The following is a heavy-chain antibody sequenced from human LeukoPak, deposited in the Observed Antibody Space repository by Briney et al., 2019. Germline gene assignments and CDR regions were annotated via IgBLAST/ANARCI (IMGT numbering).Heavy chain of an antibody. CDR1: GFTFSSYG. J-gene: IGHJ4*02. D-gene: IGHD6-13*01. V-gene: IGHV3-30*02. CDR2: IRSDEGNK. CDR3: ARDFNSRQFDY. Sequence: GGSLRLSCAASGFTFSSYGMHWVRQAPGKGLEWVAFIRSDEGNKYYADSVKGRFTISRDDSKSTLYLQMNSLTAEDTAVYYCARDFNSRQFDYWGQGALVTVSS.